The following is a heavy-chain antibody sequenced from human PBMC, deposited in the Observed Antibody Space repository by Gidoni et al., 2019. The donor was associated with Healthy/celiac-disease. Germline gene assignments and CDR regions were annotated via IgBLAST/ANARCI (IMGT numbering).Heavy chain of an antibody. CDR2: ISAYNGNT. CDR3: ARFGLRYFDWLLYGGANFDY. D-gene: IGHD3-9*01. CDR1: GYTFTSYG. Sequence: QVQLVQSGAEVKKPGASVKVSCKASGYTFTSYGISWVRQAPGQGLEWLGWISAYNGNTNYAQKLQGRVTMTTDTSTSIAYMELRSLRSDDTAVYYCARFGLRYFDWLLYGGANFDYWGQGTLVTVSS. V-gene: IGHV1-18*04. J-gene: IGHJ4*02.